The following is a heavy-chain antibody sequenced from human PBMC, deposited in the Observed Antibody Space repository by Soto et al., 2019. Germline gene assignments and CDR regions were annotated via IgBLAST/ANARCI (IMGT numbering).Heavy chain of an antibody. CDR3: AGMYYYDSSGYYPFLY. CDR2: IKQDGSEK. J-gene: IGHJ4*02. D-gene: IGHD3-22*01. V-gene: IGHV3-7*01. Sequence: GGSLRLSCAASGFTFSSYWMSWVRQAPGKGLEWVANIKQDGSEKYYVDSVKGRFTISRDNAKNSLYLQMNSLRAEDTAVYYCAGMYYYDSSGYYPFLYWGQGTLVTVSS. CDR1: GFTFSSYW.